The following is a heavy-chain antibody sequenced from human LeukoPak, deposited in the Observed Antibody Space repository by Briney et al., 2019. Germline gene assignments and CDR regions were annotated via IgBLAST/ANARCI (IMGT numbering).Heavy chain of an antibody. CDR3: AREISRFGI. CDR1: GFTFSSYA. CDR2: IYAGGST. D-gene: IGHD3-16*01. V-gene: IGHV3-66*01. Sequence: GGSLRLSCAASGFTFSSYAMNWVRQAPGKGLEWVSGIYAGGSTYYTDSVKGRFTISRDNPNNTLYLQMHSLRAEDTAVYYCAREISRFGIWGQGTLVTVSS. J-gene: IGHJ4*02.